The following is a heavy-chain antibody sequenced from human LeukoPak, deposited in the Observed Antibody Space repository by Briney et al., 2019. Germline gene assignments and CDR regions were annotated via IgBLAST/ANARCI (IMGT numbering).Heavy chain of an antibody. D-gene: IGHD3-3*01. CDR1: GFTFSDYY. V-gene: IGHV3-11*04. CDR2: ISSSGSTI. CDR3: ARSRVYDFWSGMLFDP. J-gene: IGHJ5*02. Sequence: GGSLRLSCAASGFTFSDYYMSWIRQAPGKGLEWVSYISSSGSTIYYADSVKGRFTISRDNAKNSLYLQMNSLRAEDTAVYYCARSRVYDFWSGMLFDPWGQGTLVTVSS.